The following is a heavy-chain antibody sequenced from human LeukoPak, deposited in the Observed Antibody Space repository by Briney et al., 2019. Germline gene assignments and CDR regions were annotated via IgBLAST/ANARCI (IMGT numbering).Heavy chain of an antibody. CDR3: ARAEGIVVVPAAL. Sequence: SETLSLTCTVSGGSISSSSYYWGWIRQPPGKGLEWIGSIYYSGSTYYNPSLKSRVTISVDTSKNQFSLKLSSVTAADTAVYYCARAEGIVVVPAALWGQGTLVTVPS. CDR2: IYYSGST. CDR1: GGSISSSSYY. V-gene: IGHV4-39*07. J-gene: IGHJ4*02. D-gene: IGHD2-2*01.